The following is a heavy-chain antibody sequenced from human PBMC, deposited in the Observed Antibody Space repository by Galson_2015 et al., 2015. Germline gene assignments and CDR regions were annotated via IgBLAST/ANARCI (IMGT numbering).Heavy chain of an antibody. CDR3: ARDGAPAGGSGIVATNNYWYFDL. V-gene: IGHV3-48*03. CDR2: ISSSGSTI. CDR1: GFTFSSYE. D-gene: IGHD5-12*01. Sequence: SLRLSCAASGFTFSSYEMNWVRQAPGKGLEWVSYISSSGSTIYYADSVKGRFTISRDNAKNSLYLQMNSLRAEDTAVYYCARDGAPAGGSGIVATNNYWYFDLWGRGTLVTVSS. J-gene: IGHJ2*01.